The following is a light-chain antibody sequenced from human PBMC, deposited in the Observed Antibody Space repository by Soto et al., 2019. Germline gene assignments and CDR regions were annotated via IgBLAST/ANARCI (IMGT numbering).Light chain of an antibody. V-gene: IGKV1-5*01. CDR1: QTISHW. CDR2: DAS. CDR3: QQYNTYWT. J-gene: IGKJ1*01. Sequence: DIHLPQSPSTLSSSVGDRATITCRASQTISHWLAWYQQKPGKAPKLLIFDASSLENGVPSRFSGSGSGTEFTLTITGLQPDDFATYCCQQYNTYWTFGQGTKVEI.